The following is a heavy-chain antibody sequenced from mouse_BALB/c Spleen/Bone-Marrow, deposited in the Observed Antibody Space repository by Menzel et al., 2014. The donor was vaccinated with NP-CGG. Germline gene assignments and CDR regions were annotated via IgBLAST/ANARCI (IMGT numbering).Heavy chain of an antibody. J-gene: IGHJ4*01. D-gene: IGHD2-10*02. V-gene: IGHV1-7*01. CDR2: INPSTGYT. CDR1: GYTFTSYW. Sequence: QVHVKQSGAELAKPGASVKMSCKASGYTFTSYWMHWVKQRPGQGLEWIGYINPSTGYTEYNQKFKDKATLTADKSSSTAYMQLSSLTSEDSAVYYCARMGVWGWGQGTSVTVSS. CDR3: ARMGVWG.